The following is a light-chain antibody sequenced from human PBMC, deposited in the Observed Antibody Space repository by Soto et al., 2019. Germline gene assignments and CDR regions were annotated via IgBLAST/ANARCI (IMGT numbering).Light chain of an antibody. CDR1: QSLSSW. V-gene: IGKV1-5*03. CDR2: KAS. J-gene: IGKJ1*01. CDR3: QQYNSYSWK. Sequence: DIQMTQSPSTLSASVGDRVTITCRASQSLSSWLAWYQQKPGKAPKLLIYKASSLESEVPSRFSGSGSGTKFTLTISSLQPDDFATYYCQQYNSYSWKFGQGTKVEIK.